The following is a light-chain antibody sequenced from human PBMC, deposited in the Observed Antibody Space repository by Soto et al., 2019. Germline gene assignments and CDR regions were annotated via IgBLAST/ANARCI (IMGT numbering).Light chain of an antibody. CDR1: QTINNY. CDR3: QQSSSTPHT. V-gene: IGKV1-39*01. Sequence: DIQMTQSTSSLSASLGDRVTITCRASQTINNYLHWYQQRPGKAPKLLIYSASSLQTGVPPRFSGSGSGTHFTLTISSLQPEDFATYYCQQSSSTPHTFGQGTIVEIK. CDR2: SAS. J-gene: IGKJ2*01.